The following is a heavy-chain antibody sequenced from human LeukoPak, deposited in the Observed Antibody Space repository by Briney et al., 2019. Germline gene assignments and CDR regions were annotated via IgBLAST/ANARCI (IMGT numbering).Heavy chain of an antibody. CDR2: ISAYNGNT. D-gene: IGHD3-10*01. J-gene: IGHJ4*02. CDR3: AREITMVRGVTGFDY. V-gene: IGHV1-18*01. Sequence: ASVKVSCKASGYTFTSYGISWVRQAPGQGLEWMGWISAYNGNTNYAQKLQGRVTMTTDTSTSTAYMELRSLRSDDTAVYYCAREITMVRGVTGFDYWGQGTLVTVSS. CDR1: GYTFTSYG.